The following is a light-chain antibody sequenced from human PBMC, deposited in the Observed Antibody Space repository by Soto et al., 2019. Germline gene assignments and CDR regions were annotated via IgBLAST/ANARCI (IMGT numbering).Light chain of an antibody. CDR3: ASWDDSLSAVV. CDR1: RSNIEYNY. CDR2: SSD. Sequence: QSVLTQPPTASGTPGQRVTISCSGSRSNIEYNYVYWYQLLPGTAPKLLIYSSDQRTSGVPDRFSASKSGASASLAISGLRSEDEADYYCASWDDSLSAVVFGGGTKLTVL. V-gene: IGLV1-47*02. J-gene: IGLJ2*01.